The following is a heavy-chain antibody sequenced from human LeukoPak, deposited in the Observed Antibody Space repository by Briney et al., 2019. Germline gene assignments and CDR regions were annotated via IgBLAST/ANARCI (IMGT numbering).Heavy chain of an antibody. D-gene: IGHD5-18*01. Sequence: PGGSLRLSCAASGFTFSTYWMHWVRQAPGKGPVWVSRISSDGSSTSYADSVKGRFTISRDNSKNTVYLQMNSLRADDTAVYYCARDLGYSYGGYFDYWGQGTLVTVSS. CDR2: ISSDGSST. J-gene: IGHJ4*02. V-gene: IGHV3-74*01. CDR3: ARDLGYSYGGYFDY. CDR1: GFTFSTYW.